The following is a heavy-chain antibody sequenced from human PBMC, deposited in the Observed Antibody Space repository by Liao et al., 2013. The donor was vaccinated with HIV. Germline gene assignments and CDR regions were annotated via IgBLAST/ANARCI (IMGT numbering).Heavy chain of an antibody. CDR2: IYTSGST. CDR3: ARTGAQWLRHAFDI. V-gene: IGHV4-4*07. D-gene: IGHD3-22*01. J-gene: IGHJ3*02. CDR1: GGSISSYY. Sequence: QVQLQESGPGLVKPSETLSLTCTVSGGSISSYYWSWIRQPAGKGLEWIGRIYTSGSTNYNPSLKSRVTISVDTSKNQFSLKLSSATAADTAVYYCARTGAQWLRHAFDIWGQGTMVTVSS.